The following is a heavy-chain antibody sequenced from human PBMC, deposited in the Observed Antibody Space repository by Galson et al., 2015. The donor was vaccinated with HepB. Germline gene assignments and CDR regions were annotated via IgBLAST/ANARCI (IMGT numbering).Heavy chain of an antibody. Sequence: LSLTCTVSGGSISSYYWSWIRQPPGKGLEWIGYIYYSGSTNYNPSLKSRVTISVDTSKNQFSLKLSSVTAADTAVYYCARGGYYDSSGYHPPAFDYWGQGTLVTVSS. D-gene: IGHD3-22*01. CDR2: IYYSGST. CDR1: GGSISSYY. CDR3: ARGGYYDSSGYHPPAFDY. J-gene: IGHJ4*02. V-gene: IGHV4-59*01.